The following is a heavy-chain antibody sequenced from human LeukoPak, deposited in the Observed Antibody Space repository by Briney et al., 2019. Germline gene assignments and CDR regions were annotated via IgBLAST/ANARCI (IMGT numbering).Heavy chain of an antibody. J-gene: IGHJ3*02. CDR3: AIGYCSGGSCWFMVSAFDI. CDR1: GGTFSSYA. Sequence: GASVNVSFKASGGTFSSYAISWVRQAPGQGLEWMGRIIPILGIANYTQKFQGRVTITADKSTSTAYMELSSLRSEDTAVYYCAIGYCSGGSCWFMVSAFDIWGQGTMVTVSS. CDR2: IIPILGIA. V-gene: IGHV1-69*04. D-gene: IGHD2-15*01.